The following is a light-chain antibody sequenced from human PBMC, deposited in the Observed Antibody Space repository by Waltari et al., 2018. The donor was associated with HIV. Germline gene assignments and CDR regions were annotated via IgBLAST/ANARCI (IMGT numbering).Light chain of an antibody. CDR3: QSADSSNTWV. CDR2: KDS. V-gene: IGLV3-25*03. Sequence: SYELTQPPSASVSTGQKARITGSRDALPMKYAYWYQQKPGQAPVLMVSKDSERPSGIPERFSASSSGTTVTLTISGVQAEDEADYYCQSADSSNTWVFGGGTKLTVL. J-gene: IGLJ3*02. CDR1: ALPMKY.